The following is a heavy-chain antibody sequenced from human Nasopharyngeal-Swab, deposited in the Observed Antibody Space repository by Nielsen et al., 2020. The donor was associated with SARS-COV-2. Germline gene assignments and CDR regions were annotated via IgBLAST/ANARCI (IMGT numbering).Heavy chain of an antibody. V-gene: IGHV3-49*01. CDR1: GFTFGDYA. Sequence: GESLKISCTTSGFTFGDYAMSWFRQAPGKGPEWVAFIRSTTYGGAPEYAASVKGRFTISRDGAESIAYLQMNSLETEDTGVYYCARSVGSFYGQGAFDIWGQGTMVTVSS. J-gene: IGHJ3*02. CDR3: ARSVGSFYGQGAFDI. CDR2: IRSTTYGGAP. D-gene: IGHD1-26*01.